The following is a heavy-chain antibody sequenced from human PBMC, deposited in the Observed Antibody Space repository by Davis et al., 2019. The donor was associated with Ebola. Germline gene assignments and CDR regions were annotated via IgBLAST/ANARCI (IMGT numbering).Heavy chain of an antibody. CDR2: IIPIFGTA. V-gene: IGHV1-69*13. Sequence: SVKVSCKASGGTFSSYAISWVRQAPGQGLEWMGGIIPIFGTANYAQKFQGRVTITADESTSTAYMELSSLRSEDTAVYYCARDMMGEPLVVVYGMDVWGQGTTVTVSS. CDR3: ARDMMGEPLVVVYGMDV. J-gene: IGHJ6*02. CDR1: GGTFSSYA. D-gene: IGHD1-26*01.